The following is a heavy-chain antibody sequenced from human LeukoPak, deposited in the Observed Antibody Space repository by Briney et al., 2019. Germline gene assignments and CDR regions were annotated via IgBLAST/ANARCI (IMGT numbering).Heavy chain of an antibody. CDR1: GFTLSKYG. V-gene: IGHV3-23*01. CDR2: ISKSGDIT. J-gene: IGHJ4*02. CDR3: ATEGFYY. Sequence: PGGSLRLSCVASGFTLSKYGMKWVRQAAGKGLEYVSGISKSGDITHYVDSVKGRFTISRDNSKNTLYFRMNSLRAEDTALYYCATEGFYYWGPGTLVTVSS.